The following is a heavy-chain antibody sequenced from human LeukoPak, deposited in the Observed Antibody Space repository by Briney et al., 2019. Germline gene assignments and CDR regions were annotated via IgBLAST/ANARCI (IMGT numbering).Heavy chain of an antibody. CDR3: ARSFIQYYYDSSGYPDGYYYYGMDV. J-gene: IGHJ6*02. CDR1: GYTFTSYD. D-gene: IGHD3-22*01. Sequence: ASVKVSCKASGYTFTSYDINWVRQATGQGLEWMGWMNPNSGNTGYAQKFQGRVTMTRNTSISTAYMELSSLRSEDTAVYYCARSFIQYYYDSSGYPDGYYYYGMDVWGQGTTVTVSS. V-gene: IGHV1-8*01. CDR2: MNPNSGNT.